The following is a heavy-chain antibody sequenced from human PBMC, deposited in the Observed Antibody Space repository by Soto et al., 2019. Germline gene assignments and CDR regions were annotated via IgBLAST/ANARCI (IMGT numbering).Heavy chain of an antibody. CDR2: IYYSGST. CDR3: AIRTYNWNATFDY. CDR1: GGSISSSSYY. J-gene: IGHJ4*02. D-gene: IGHD1-20*01. Sequence: SETLSLTCTVSGGSISSSSYYWGWIRQPPGKGLEWIGSIYYSGSTYYNPSLKSRVTISVDTSKNQFSLKLSSVTAADTAVYYCAIRTYNWNATFDYWGQGTLVTVS. V-gene: IGHV4-39*01.